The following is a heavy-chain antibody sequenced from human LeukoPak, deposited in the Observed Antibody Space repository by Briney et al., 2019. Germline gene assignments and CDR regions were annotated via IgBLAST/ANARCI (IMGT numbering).Heavy chain of an antibody. CDR3: ASRNYYDTTGYYQFYFDY. J-gene: IGHJ4*02. CDR2: FAPYNGDT. D-gene: IGHD3-22*01. CDR1: GYTFTNFG. V-gene: IGHV1-18*01. Sequence: ASVRVSFKASGYTFTNFGITWVRQAPGQGLEWMGWFAPYNGDTHYTQSLQDRVTMTTDTSTSTAYMELRSLRSDDTAVYYCASRNYYDTTGYYQFYFDYWGQGTLVTVSS.